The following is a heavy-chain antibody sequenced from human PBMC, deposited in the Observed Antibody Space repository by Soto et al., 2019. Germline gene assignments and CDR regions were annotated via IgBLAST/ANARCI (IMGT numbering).Heavy chain of an antibody. Sequence: EVQLVESGGGLIQPGGSLRLSCAASGFTVSSNYMSWVRQAPGKGLEWVSVIYSGGSTYYADSVKGRFTISRDNSKNTLYLQMNSLRAEDTAVYYCVTRRDGYNSPFDYWGQGTLVTVSS. CDR2: IYSGGST. V-gene: IGHV3-53*01. CDR3: VTRRDGYNSPFDY. D-gene: IGHD5-12*01. CDR1: GFTVSSNY. J-gene: IGHJ4*02.